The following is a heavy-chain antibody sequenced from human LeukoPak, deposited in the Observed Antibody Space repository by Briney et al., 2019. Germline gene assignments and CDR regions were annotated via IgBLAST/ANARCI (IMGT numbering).Heavy chain of an antibody. Sequence: RPSETLSLTCTVSGGSISSYYWSWIRQPPGKGLEWIGYIYYSGSTNYNPSLKSRVTISVDTSKNQFSLKLSSVTAADTAVYYCARLDYYDSSGYYSLDAFDIWGQGTMVTVSS. CDR2: IYYSGST. V-gene: IGHV4-59*08. CDR3: ARLDYYDSSGYYSLDAFDI. CDR1: GGSISSYY. J-gene: IGHJ3*02. D-gene: IGHD3-22*01.